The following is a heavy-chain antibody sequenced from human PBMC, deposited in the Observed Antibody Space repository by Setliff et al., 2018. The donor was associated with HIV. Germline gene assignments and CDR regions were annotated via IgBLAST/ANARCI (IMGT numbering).Heavy chain of an antibody. Sequence: ASVKVSCKASGYTFTNYAMHWVRQAPGQRLEWMGWINAGNGNIEYSQKFQGRVTISRDTSASTAYMELSSLRSEDTAAYYCARGEVAVDYWGQGTLVTVST. J-gene: IGHJ4*02. V-gene: IGHV1-3*01. CDR1: GYTFTNYA. CDR2: INAGNGNI. D-gene: IGHD5-12*01. CDR3: ARGEVAVDY.